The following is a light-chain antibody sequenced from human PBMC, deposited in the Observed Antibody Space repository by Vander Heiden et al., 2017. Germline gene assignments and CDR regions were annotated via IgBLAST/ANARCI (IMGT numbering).Light chain of an antibody. CDR3: ATWDDSLNGHG. V-gene: IGLV1-47*01. Sequence: QSVLTQPPSASGTPGQSVTLSCSGRSSNIGGNNVNWFQQVQGTAPKLLIYRTNQRPGGVPDRFSGSKSDTSASLAISGLRAEDEADYYCATWDDSLNGHGFGGGTQLTVL. CDR2: RTN. J-gene: IGLJ7*01. CDR1: SSNIGGNN.